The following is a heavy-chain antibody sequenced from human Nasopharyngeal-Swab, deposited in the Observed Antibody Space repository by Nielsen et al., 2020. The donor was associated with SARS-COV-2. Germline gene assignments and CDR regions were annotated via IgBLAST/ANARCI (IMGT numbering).Heavy chain of an antibody. CDR3: TSWSSTSCYAED. Sequence: GSLKLSRTASGFTFRDYAMSWFRQAPGKGLEWVGFIRSKAYGGTTDYAASVKGRFTISRDDSKSIAYLQMNSLKTEDTAVYYCTSWSSTSCYAEDWGQGTLVTVSS. J-gene: IGHJ4*02. V-gene: IGHV3-49*03. CDR1: GFTFRDYA. CDR2: IRSKAYGGTT. D-gene: IGHD2-2*01.